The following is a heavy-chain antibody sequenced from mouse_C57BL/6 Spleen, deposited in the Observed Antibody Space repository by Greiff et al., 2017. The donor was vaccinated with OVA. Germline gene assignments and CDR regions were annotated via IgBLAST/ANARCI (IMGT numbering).Heavy chain of an antibody. Sequence: EVKLVESGGGLVKPGGSLKLSCAASGFTFSSYAMSWVRQTPEKRLEWVATISDGGSYTYYPDNVKGRFTISRDNAKNNLYLQMSHLKSEDTAMYYCARDLRAPRGNYDYGSSYWYFDVWGTGTTVTVSS. CDR1: GFTFSSYA. V-gene: IGHV5-4*01. J-gene: IGHJ1*03. CDR3: ARDLRAPRGNYDYGSSYWYFDV. CDR2: ISDGGSYT. D-gene: IGHD1-1*01.